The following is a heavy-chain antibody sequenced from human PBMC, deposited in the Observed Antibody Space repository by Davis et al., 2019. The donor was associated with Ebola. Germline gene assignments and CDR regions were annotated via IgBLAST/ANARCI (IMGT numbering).Heavy chain of an antibody. J-gene: IGHJ5*02. D-gene: IGHD2-2*01. Sequence: MPSETLSLTCAVYGGSFSGYYWSWIRQPPGKGLEWIGYIYYSGSTNYNPSLKSRVTISVDTSKNQFSLKLSSVTAADTAVYYCARNQGFYCSSTSCYFGGTRFDPWGQGTLVTVFS. CDR1: GGSFSGYY. CDR3: ARNQGFYCSSTSCYFGGTRFDP. V-gene: IGHV4-59*01. CDR2: IYYSGST.